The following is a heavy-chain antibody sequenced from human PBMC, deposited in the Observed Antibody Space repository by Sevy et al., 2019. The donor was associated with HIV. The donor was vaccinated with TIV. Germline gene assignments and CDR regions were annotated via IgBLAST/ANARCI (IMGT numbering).Heavy chain of an antibody. V-gene: IGHV3-23*01. D-gene: IGHD5-12*01. J-gene: IGHJ4*02. Sequence: GSLRLSCAASGFTFSSYAMSWVRQAPGKGLEWVSAISGSGGRTYYTDSVKVRFTISRDNSKNTLYLQMNSLRAEDTAVYYCAKDREGDGYNLSIRPYYFDYWGQGTLVTVSS. CDR2: ISGSGGRT. CDR1: GFTFSSYA. CDR3: AKDREGDGYNLSIRPYYFDY.